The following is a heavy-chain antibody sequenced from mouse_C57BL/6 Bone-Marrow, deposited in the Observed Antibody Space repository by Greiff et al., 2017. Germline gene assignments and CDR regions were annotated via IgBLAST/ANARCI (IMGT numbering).Heavy chain of an antibody. V-gene: IGHV1-26*01. Sequence: EVQLQQSGPELVKPGASVKISCKASGYTFTDYYMNWVKQSHGKSLEWIGDINPNNGGTSYNQKFKGKATLTVDKSSSTAYMELRSLTSEDSAVYYGAREQLRLPSCAYWGQGTLVTVSA. J-gene: IGHJ3*01. CDR2: INPNNGGT. D-gene: IGHD3-2*02. CDR3: AREQLRLPSCAY. CDR1: GYTFTDYY.